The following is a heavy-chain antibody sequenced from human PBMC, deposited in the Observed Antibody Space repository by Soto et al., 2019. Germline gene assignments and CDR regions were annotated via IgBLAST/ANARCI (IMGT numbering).Heavy chain of an antibody. D-gene: IGHD2-15*01. CDR2: IYYSGST. Sequence: SETLSLTCTVSGGSISSSNYYWGWIRQPPGKGLEWIGSIYYSGSTYYNPSLKSRVTISVDTSKNQFSLKLSSVTAADTAMYYCARGGYCSGASCAYMGHYYYYGRDVWGQGTTVTVS. CDR3: ARGGYCSGASCAYMGHYYYYGRDV. V-gene: IGHV4-39*01. J-gene: IGHJ6*02. CDR1: GGSISSSNYY.